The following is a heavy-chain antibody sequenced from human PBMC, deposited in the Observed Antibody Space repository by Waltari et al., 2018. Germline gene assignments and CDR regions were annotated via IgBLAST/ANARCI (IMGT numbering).Heavy chain of an antibody. J-gene: IGHJ4*02. D-gene: IGHD6-19*01. CDR2: IYSGGST. CDR1: TVSSNY. CDR3: ARGSGYSSGVGLGD. Sequence: TVSSNYMSWVRQAPGKGLEWVSVIYSGGSTYYADFVKGRFTISRDNSKNTLYLQMNSLTAEDTAVYYCARGSGYSSGVGLGDWGQGT. V-gene: IGHV3-53*01.